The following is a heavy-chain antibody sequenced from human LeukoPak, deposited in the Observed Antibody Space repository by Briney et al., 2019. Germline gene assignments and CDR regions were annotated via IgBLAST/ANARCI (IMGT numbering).Heavy chain of an antibody. CDR2: IKQDGSET. CDR3: AKIGPSDCSGGSCYTNDAFDI. V-gene: IGHV3-7*03. D-gene: IGHD2-15*01. CDR1: RFTLSNYW. J-gene: IGHJ3*02. Sequence: GGSLRLSCAASRFTLSNYWMSWVRQAPGKGPEWVANIKQDGSETYYVDSVKGRFTISRDNAKNSLSLQMNSLRAEDTAVYYCAKIGPSDCSGGSCYTNDAFDIWGQGTMVTVSS.